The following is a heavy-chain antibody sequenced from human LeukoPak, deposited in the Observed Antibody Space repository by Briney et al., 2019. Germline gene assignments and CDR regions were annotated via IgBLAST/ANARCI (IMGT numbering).Heavy chain of an antibody. CDR1: GGSISSYY. V-gene: IGHV4-59*01. Sequence: PSETLSLTCTVSGGSISSYYWSWIRQPPGKGLEWIGYNYYSGSTNYNPSLKSRVTISVGTSKNQFSLKLTSVTAADTAVYYCARDRSDQYAFDIWGQGTMVTVSS. CDR2: NYYSGST. J-gene: IGHJ3*02. CDR3: ARDRSDQYAFDI. D-gene: IGHD2-2*01.